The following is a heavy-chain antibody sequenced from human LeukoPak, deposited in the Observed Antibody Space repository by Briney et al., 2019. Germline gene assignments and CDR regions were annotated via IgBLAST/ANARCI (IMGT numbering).Heavy chain of an antibody. CDR1: GFTFSSYW. J-gene: IGHJ4*02. V-gene: IGHV3-7*01. Sequence: SXXASGFTFSSYWMSWVRQAPGKGLEWVANIKEDGSEKYYMDSVKGRFTISRDNAKNKLYLQMNSLRAEDTAVYYXXXXXXXXXDYWGQXTXVTVSS. CDR2: IKEDGSEK. CDR3: XXXXXXXXDY.